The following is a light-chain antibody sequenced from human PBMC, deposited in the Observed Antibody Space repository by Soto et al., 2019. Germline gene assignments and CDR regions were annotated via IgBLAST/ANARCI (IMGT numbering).Light chain of an antibody. V-gene: IGKV3-15*01. CDR3: QQYNSWPLT. Sequence: EVVMTQSPATLSVSPGERATLSCRASQSVTNNLAWYQQKPGQAPRLLIHRASTRATGIPARFSGSGSGTEFTRTISSLQSEDFAVYYCQQYNSWPLTFGGGTKVEIK. CDR1: QSVTNN. J-gene: IGKJ4*01. CDR2: RAS.